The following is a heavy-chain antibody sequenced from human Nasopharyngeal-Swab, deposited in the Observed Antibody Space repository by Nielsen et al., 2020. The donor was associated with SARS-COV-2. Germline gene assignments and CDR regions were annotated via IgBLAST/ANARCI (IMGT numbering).Heavy chain of an antibody. Sequence: VRQMPGKGLEWVSAISGSGGSTYYADSVKGRFTISRDNSKNTLYLQMNSLRAEDTAVYYCASSVAGTGSGYFDYWGQGTLVTVSS. CDR3: ASSVAGTGSGYFDY. J-gene: IGHJ4*02. D-gene: IGHD6-19*01. CDR2: ISGSGGST. V-gene: IGHV3-23*01.